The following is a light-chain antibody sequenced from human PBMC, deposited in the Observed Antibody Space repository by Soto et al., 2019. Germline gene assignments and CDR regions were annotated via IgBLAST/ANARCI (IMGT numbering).Light chain of an antibody. V-gene: IGKV3-20*01. Sequence: GESATLSCRASQSVDSTYITWYQQKPGQAPRLLIYGASGRATGIPDRFSGSGSGTDFILTINRLEPEDFAVYYCQQYSSSPPITFGQGTRLEIK. CDR2: GAS. CDR3: QQYSSSPPIT. CDR1: QSVDSTY. J-gene: IGKJ5*01.